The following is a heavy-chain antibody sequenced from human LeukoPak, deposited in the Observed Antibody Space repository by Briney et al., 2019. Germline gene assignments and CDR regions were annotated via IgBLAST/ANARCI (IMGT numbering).Heavy chain of an antibody. D-gene: IGHD6-19*01. V-gene: IGHV3-30*03. CDR2: ISYDGSNK. J-gene: IGHJ4*02. CDR1: GFTFSSYG. CDR3: ARYSSGWYLDPFDY. Sequence: GGSLRLSCAASGFTFSSYGMHWVRQAPGKGLEWVAVISYDGSNKYYADSVKGRFTISRDNAKNSLYLQMNSLRAEDTAVYYCARYSSGWYLDPFDYWGQGTLVTVSS.